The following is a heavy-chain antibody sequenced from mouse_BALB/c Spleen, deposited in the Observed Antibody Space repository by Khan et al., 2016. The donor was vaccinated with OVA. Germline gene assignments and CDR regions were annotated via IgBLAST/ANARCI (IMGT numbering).Heavy chain of an antibody. Sequence: VQLKGSGGDLVKPGGSLKLSCAASGFTFSSYSMSWVRQTPDKRLEWVATISSDGDYTYYPDIVKGRFTISRDNAKNTLYLQMSSLKSEDTAMYYCASHLTGSFAYWGQGTLVTVSA. CDR1: GFTFSSYS. V-gene: IGHV5-6*01. CDR2: ISSDGDYT. D-gene: IGHD4-1*01. CDR3: ASHLTGSFAY. J-gene: IGHJ3*01.